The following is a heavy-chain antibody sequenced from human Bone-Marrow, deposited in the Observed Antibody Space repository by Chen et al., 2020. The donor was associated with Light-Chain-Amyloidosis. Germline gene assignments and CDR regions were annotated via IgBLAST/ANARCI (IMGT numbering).Heavy chain of an antibody. CDR2: INWDSGFI. CDR3: VKDVENSSPSYFDY. V-gene: IGHV3-9*01. Sequence: EVQLVESGGGLVQPGSSLRLSWAASGFTFEDYAMHGVRLVPGKGLEWVSGINWDSGFIDYADSVKGRFTISRDNAKNSLYLQMNSLRTEDTALYYCVKDVENSSPSYFDYWGQGTLVTVSS. D-gene: IGHD6-6*01. J-gene: IGHJ4*02. CDR1: GFTFEDYA.